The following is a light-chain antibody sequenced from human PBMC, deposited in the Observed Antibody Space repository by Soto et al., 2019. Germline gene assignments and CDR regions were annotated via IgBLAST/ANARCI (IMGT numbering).Light chain of an antibody. CDR3: QHYKTWPLA. CDR2: NAY. V-gene: IGKV3-15*01. J-gene: IGKJ4*01. CDR1: QGVATT. Sequence: EIVITQSPASLSVSPGESVTLSCRASQGVATTLAWYRQQHGQAPRLLIYNAYIRASGVPARFSGSGSGTEFTITISSLQSEDCAVYYCQHYKTWPLAFGGGTKVDNK.